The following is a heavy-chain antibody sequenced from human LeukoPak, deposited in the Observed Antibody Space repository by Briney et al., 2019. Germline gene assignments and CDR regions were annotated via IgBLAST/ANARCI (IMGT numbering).Heavy chain of an antibody. D-gene: IGHD2-15*01. CDR2: FDPEDGET. Sequence: ASVKVSCKVSGYTLTEFSIHWVRRVPGKGLEWMGGFDPEDGETIYAQKFQGRVTMTEDTSSDTAYMELSRLRSDDTAVYYCARDGVVVVADGNYYFDYWGQGTLVTVSS. CDR3: ARDGVVVVADGNYYFDY. V-gene: IGHV1-24*01. CDR1: GYTLTEFS. J-gene: IGHJ4*02.